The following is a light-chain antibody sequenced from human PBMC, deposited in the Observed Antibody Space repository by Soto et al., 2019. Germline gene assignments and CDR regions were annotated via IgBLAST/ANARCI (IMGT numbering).Light chain of an antibody. Sequence: AIQLTQSPSSLSASVGDRVTITCRASQGISSALAWYQQKPGQSHNLRIDDVSSLESGVPSRFSGSGSGTDFTLTISNLHPEDFETSYCHPFNNYPSLTFGGGTKVEIK. J-gene: IGKJ4*01. V-gene: IGKV1D-13*01. CDR1: QGISSA. CDR2: DVS. CDR3: HPFNNYPSLT.